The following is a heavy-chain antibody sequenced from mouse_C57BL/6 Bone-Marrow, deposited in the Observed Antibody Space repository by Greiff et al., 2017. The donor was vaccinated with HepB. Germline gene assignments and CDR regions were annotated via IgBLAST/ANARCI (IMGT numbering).Heavy chain of an antibody. Sequence: EVHLVESGAELVRPGASVKLSCTASGFNIKDYYMHWVKQRPEQGLEWIGRIDPEDGDTESAPKFQGKATMTADTSSNTAYLQLSSLTSEDTAVYYCTFYYGSSTPYWYFDVWGTGTTVTVSS. CDR3: TFYYGSSTPYWYFDV. CDR1: GFNIKDYY. V-gene: IGHV14-1*01. J-gene: IGHJ1*03. CDR2: IDPEDGDT. D-gene: IGHD1-1*01.